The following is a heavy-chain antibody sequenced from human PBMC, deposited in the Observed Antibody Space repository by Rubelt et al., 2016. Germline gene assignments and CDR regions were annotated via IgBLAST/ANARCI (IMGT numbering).Heavy chain of an antibody. CDR3: VRIAVAGTGFDY. V-gene: IGHV2-70*01. CDR1: GFSLSTSGMC. J-gene: IGHJ4*02. Sequence: QVTLRESGPALVKPTQTLTLTCTFSGFSLSTSGMCVSWIRQPPGKALERLALIDWDDDKYYSTSLKTRLNISKDTSKTQVVLTMTNMDPVETATYYCVRIAVAGTGFDYWGQGTLVTVSS. CDR2: IDWDDDK. D-gene: IGHD6-19*01.